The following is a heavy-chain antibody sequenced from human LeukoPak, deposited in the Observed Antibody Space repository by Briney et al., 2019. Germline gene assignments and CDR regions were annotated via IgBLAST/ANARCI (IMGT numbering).Heavy chain of an antibody. V-gene: IGHV3-11*01. D-gene: IGHD1-1*01. Sequence: GGSLRLSCAASGFTFSDYYMSWIRQAPGKGLERVSYISSSGSTIYYADSVKGRFTISRDNAKNSLYLQMNSLRAEDTAVYYCARWQRVRYYYGMDVWGQGTTVTVSS. J-gene: IGHJ6*02. CDR2: ISSSGSTI. CDR3: ARWQRVRYYYGMDV. CDR1: GFTFSDYY.